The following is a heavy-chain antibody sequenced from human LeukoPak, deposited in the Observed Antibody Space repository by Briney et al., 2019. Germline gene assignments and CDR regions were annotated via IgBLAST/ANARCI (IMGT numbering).Heavy chain of an antibody. J-gene: IGHJ5*02. V-gene: IGHV4-30-4*01. D-gene: IGHD1-26*01. CDR1: GGSISSGDYY. Sequence: SETLSLTCTVSGGSISSGDYYWSWIRQPPGKGLEWIGYIYYSGSTYYNPSLKSRVTISVDTSKNQFSLKLSSVTAADTAVYYCARDLRVGAKFPTPRNWFDPWGQGTLVTVSS. CDR3: ARDLRVGAKFPTPRNWFDP. CDR2: IYYSGST.